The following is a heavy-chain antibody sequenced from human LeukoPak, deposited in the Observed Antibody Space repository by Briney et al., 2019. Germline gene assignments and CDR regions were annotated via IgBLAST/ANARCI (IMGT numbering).Heavy chain of an antibody. J-gene: IGHJ4*02. Sequence: GGSLRLSCAASGFTFTSYATSWIPQAPGKGLEWVANMVDDGNKKNYVDSVKGRFTISRDNVNNSLYLQMNSLRVEDTAVYYCARGRGIALWGQGTLVTVSS. CDR1: GFTFTSYA. D-gene: IGHD6-13*01. CDR2: MVDDGNKK. V-gene: IGHV3-7*01. CDR3: ARGRGIAL.